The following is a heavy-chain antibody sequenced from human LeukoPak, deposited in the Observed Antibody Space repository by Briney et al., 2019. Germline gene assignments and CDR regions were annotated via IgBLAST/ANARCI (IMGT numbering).Heavy chain of an antibody. V-gene: IGHV4-31*03. CDR1: GGSISSGGYF. CDR2: IYYTGST. J-gene: IGHJ5*02. D-gene: IGHD2-2*01. Sequence: PSQTLSLTCTVSGGSISSGGYFWTWIRQHPGKGLEWIGHIYYTGSTYYNPSLKSRVTISVDTSKNQFSLKLNSVTAADTAVYYCARGPPNTDTYCDTTSYQNWVDPWGQGTLVTVSS. CDR3: ARGPPNTDTYCDTTSYQNWVDP.